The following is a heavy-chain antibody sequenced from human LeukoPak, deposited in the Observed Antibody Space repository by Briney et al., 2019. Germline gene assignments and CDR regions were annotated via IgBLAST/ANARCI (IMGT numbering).Heavy chain of an antibody. J-gene: IGHJ4*02. D-gene: IGHD2-2*02. CDR2: FYSGGST. Sequence: SETLSLTCTVFGDSISGSKYFWGWIRQPPGKGLEWIGNFYSGGSTYYNPSLKRRVAISEDTSGKQFSLRLGSVTAADTAVYYCARGPRILYCSSTSCYTRRIDYWGQGTLVTVSS. CDR3: ARGPRILYCSSTSCYTRRIDY. CDR1: GDSISGSKYF. V-gene: IGHV4-39*07.